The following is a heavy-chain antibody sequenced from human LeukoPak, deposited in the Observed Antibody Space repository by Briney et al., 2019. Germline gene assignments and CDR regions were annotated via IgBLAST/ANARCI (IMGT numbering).Heavy chain of an antibody. CDR3: AKDGHGWTQIN. CDR1: GFTFSSYG. D-gene: IGHD6-19*01. Sequence: GGSLRLSCAASGFTFSSYGMHWVRQAPGKGLEWVAVISYDGSNKYYADSVKGRFTISRDNSKNTLYLQMNSLRAEDTAVYYCAKDGHGWTQINRGQGTLVTVSS. J-gene: IGHJ4*02. V-gene: IGHV3-30*18. CDR2: ISYDGSNK.